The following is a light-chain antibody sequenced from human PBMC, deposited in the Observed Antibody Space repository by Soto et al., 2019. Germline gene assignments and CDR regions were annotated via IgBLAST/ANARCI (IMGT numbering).Light chain of an antibody. CDR3: QQSSNWPLT. J-gene: IGKJ4*01. CDR1: QSVSSY. CDR2: DAS. V-gene: IGKV3-11*01. Sequence: EIVLTQSPATLSLSPGERATLSCRASQSVSSYLAWYQQKPGQAPRLLIYDASNRATGIPARFSGSGSGTDFTLTISSLEPEDFAVYSCQQSSNWPLTFGGGTKVEIK.